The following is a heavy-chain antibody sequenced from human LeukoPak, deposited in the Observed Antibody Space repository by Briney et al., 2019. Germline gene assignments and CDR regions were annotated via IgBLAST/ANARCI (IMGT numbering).Heavy chain of an antibody. Sequence: GGSLRLTCAASGFTFSSYSMNWVRQAPGKGREWVSYISSSSSTIYYADSVKGRFTISRDNAKNSLYLQMNSLRAEDTAVYYCARALLDYYDSSGPDYWGQGTLVTVSS. D-gene: IGHD3-22*01. CDR3: ARALLDYYDSSGPDY. V-gene: IGHV3-48*04. CDR2: ISSSSSTI. CDR1: GFTFSSYS. J-gene: IGHJ4*02.